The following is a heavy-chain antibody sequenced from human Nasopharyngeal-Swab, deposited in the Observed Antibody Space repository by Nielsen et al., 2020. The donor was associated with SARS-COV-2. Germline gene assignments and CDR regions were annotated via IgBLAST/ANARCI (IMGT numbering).Heavy chain of an antibody. CDR3: ARDTGSGWSDWYFDL. V-gene: IGHV1-18*04. CDR1: GYTFTSYG. D-gene: IGHD6-19*01. J-gene: IGHJ2*01. Sequence: ASVKVSCKASGYTFTSYGISWVRQAPGHGLEWMGWISAYNGNTNYAQKLQGRVTMTTDTSTSTAYMELRSLRSDDTAVYYCARDTGSGWSDWYFDLWGRGTLVTVSS. CDR2: ISAYNGNT.